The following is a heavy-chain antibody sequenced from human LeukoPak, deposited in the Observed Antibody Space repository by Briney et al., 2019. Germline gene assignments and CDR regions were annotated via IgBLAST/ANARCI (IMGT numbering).Heavy chain of an antibody. J-gene: IGHJ4*02. CDR3: AKDRLPYYEILTGSAPPF. CDR1: GFTFDDYG. Sequence: GGSLRLSCAASGFTFDDYGMSWVRQAPGKGLEWVSGINWNGGSTGYADSVKGRFTISRDNAKNSLYLQMNSLRAEDMALYYCAKDRLPYYEILTGSAPPFWGQGTLVTVSS. V-gene: IGHV3-20*04. CDR2: INWNGGST. D-gene: IGHD3-9*01.